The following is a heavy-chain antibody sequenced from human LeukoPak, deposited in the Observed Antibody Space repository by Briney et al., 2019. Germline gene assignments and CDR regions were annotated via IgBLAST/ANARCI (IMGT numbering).Heavy chain of an antibody. Sequence: GGSLRLSCAASGFTVSSNYMSWVRQAPGKGLEWVSVIYSGGSTYYADSVKGRFTISRDNSKNTLYLQMNSLRAEDTAVYYCARGAYYGSGSYYNLLGWFDPWGQGTLVTVSS. CDR1: GFTVSSNY. V-gene: IGHV3-66*01. D-gene: IGHD3-10*01. J-gene: IGHJ5*02. CDR3: ARGAYYGSGSYYNLLGWFDP. CDR2: IYSGGST.